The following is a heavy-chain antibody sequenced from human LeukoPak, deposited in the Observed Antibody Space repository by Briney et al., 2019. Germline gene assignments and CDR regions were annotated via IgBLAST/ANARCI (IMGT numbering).Heavy chain of an antibody. D-gene: IGHD3-10*01. CDR1: GFTVFSSY. CDR3: ASGSTLVQGVIFAY. CDR2: LYSDGRT. J-gene: IGHJ4*02. V-gene: IGHV3-53*01. Sequence: PGGSLRLSCAASGFTVFSSYMSWVRQAPGKGLEWVSVLYSDGRTFYAGSVRGRFTISRDKSKNKVYLQMNSLRVEDTAVYYCASGSTLVQGVIFAYWGQGTLVTVAS.